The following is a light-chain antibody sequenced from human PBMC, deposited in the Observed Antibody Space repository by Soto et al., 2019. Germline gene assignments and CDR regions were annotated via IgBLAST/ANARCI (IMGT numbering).Light chain of an antibody. CDR3: VSWDRSLSAHV. Sequence: QSVMTQPPSVSAAPGQKVTICCSGSSSNIGGNSVSWYQQLPGTAPKLLIYDDNKRPSGIPDRFSGSKSGTSATLGITGFQTGDAADYYCVSWDRSLSAHVFGTGTKLTVL. CDR2: DDN. CDR1: SSNIGGNS. V-gene: IGLV1-51*01. J-gene: IGLJ1*01.